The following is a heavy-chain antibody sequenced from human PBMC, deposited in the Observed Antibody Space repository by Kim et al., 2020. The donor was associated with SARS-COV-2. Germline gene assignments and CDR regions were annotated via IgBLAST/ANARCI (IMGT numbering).Heavy chain of an antibody. J-gene: IGHJ4*02. CDR3: AKFPTGGIVATMVSFDY. D-gene: IGHD5-12*01. V-gene: IGHV3-23*01. Sequence: VKGRFTISRDNSKNTRYLQMNSLRAEDTAVYYCAKFPTGGIVATMVSFDYWGQGTLVTVSS.